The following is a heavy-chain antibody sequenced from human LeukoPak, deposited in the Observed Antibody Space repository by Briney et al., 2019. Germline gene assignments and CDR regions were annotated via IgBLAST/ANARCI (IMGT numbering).Heavy chain of an antibody. CDR1: GYSISSGYY. CDR2: IYHSEST. CDR3: AREVGHPPAYFDY. J-gene: IGHJ4*02. Sequence: SETLSLTCTVSGYSISSGYYWGWIRQPPGKGLEWIGSIYHSESTYYNPSLKSRVTISVDTSKNQFSLKLSSVTAADTAVYYCAREVGHPPAYFDYWGQGTLVTVSS. D-gene: IGHD1-26*01. V-gene: IGHV4-38-2*02.